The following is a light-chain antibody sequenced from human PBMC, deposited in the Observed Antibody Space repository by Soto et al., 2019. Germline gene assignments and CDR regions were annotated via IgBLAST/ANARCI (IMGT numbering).Light chain of an antibody. CDR3: QQYNNWPRT. V-gene: IGKV3-15*01. J-gene: IGKJ1*01. CDR1: QSVSSN. CDR2: GAS. Sequence: EIMMTQSPATLSVSPGERATLSCRASQSVSSNLAWYQQKPGQAPRLLIYGASTRATGIPARFSGSGSGTEFTLTISSLQSEDFDVYYCQQYNNWPRTFGQGTKVDIK.